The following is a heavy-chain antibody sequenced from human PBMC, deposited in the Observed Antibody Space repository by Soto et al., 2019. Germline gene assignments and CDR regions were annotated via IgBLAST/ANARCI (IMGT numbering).Heavy chain of an antibody. D-gene: IGHD6-19*01. V-gene: IGHV3-23*01. CDR3: AKDPPRWQWLVRGAFDI. CDR1: GFTFSSYA. J-gene: IGHJ3*02. Sequence: GGSLRLSCAASGFTFSSYAMSWVRQAPGKGLEWVSAISGSGGSTYYADSVKGRFTISRDNSKNTLYLQMNGLRAEDTAVYYCAKDPPRWQWLVRGAFDIWGQGTMVTVSS. CDR2: ISGSGGST.